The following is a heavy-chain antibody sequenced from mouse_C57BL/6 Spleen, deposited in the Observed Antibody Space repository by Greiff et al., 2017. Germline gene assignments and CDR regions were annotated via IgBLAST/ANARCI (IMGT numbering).Heavy chain of an antibody. D-gene: IGHD2-3*01. J-gene: IGHJ4*01. Sequence: VMLVESGPGLVQPSQSLSITCTVSGFSLTSYGVHWVRQSPGKGLEWLGVIWSGGSTDYNAAFISRLSISKDNSKSQVFFKMNSLQAYDTAIYDCARNDGYYVYYAMDYWGQGTSVTVSS. CDR2: IWSGGST. V-gene: IGHV2-2*01. CDR1: GFSLTSYG. CDR3: ARNDGYYVYYAMDY.